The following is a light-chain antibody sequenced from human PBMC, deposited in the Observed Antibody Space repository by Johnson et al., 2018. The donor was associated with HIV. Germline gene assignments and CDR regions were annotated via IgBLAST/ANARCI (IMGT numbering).Light chain of an antibody. J-gene: IGLJ1*01. CDR3: GTWDSSLSAYV. V-gene: IGLV1-51*02. Sequence: QSVLTQPPSVSAAPGQKVTISCSGSSSNIGNNYVSWYKQLPGTAPKLLIYENNKRPSGIPDRFSGSKSGTSATLGITGLQTGDEADYYCGTWDSSLSAYVVGTGTKVTCL. CDR1: SSNIGNNY. CDR2: ENN.